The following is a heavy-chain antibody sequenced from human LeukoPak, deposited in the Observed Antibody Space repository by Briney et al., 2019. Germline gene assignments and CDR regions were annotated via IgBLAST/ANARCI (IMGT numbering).Heavy chain of an antibody. J-gene: IGHJ6*02. Sequence: PSETLSLTCTVSGGSISSYYWSWIRQPPGKGLEWIGYIYYSGSTNYNPSLKSRVTISVDTSKNQFSLKLSSVTAADTAVYYCAGMKTYYDILTGYYRPSYYYCGMDVWGQGTTVTVSS. D-gene: IGHD3-9*01. V-gene: IGHV4-59*01. CDR2: IYYSGST. CDR1: GGSISSYY. CDR3: AGMKTYYDILTGYYRPSYYYCGMDV.